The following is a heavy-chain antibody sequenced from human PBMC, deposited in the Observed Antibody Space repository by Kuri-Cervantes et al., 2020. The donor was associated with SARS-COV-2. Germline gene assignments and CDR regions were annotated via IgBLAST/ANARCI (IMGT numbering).Heavy chain of an antibody. J-gene: IGHJ4*02. Sequence: SVTLSLTCTVSGGSISSGSYYWSWIRQPAGKGLEWIGRIYTSGSTNYNPSLKSRVTISVDTSKNQFSLKLSSVTAADTAVYYCARDLAYDSSGYAFDYWGQGTLVTVSS. V-gene: IGHV4-61*02. CDR2: IYTSGST. CDR1: GGSISSGSYY. CDR3: ARDLAYDSSGYAFDY. D-gene: IGHD3-22*01.